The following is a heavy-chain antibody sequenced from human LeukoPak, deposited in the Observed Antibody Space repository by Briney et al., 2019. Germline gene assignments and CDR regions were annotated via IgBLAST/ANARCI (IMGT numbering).Heavy chain of an antibody. J-gene: IGHJ5*02. CDR2: ISAYNGNT. CDR1: GYTFTSYG. Sequence: SVKVSFKASGYTFTSYGISWVRQAPGQGLEWMGWISAYNGNTNYAQKLQGRVTTTTDTSTSTAYMELRSLRSDDTAVYYCARDLGFSSSWSFDPWGQGTLVTVSS. D-gene: IGHD6-13*01. CDR3: ARDLGFSSSWSFDP. V-gene: IGHV1-18*04.